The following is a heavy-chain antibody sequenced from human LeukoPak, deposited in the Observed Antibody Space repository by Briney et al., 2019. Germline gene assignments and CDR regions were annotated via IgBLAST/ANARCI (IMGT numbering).Heavy chain of an antibody. CDR1: GGSMNSYY. Sequence: SETLSLTCSVSGGSMNSYYWSWIRQSPGKGLEWIGYIYYSGSTNYNPSLKSRVTISVDTSKTQFSLKLSSVTAADTAVYYCARHVWLQPFDYWGQGTLVTVSS. CDR3: ARHVWLQPFDY. D-gene: IGHD3-9*01. V-gene: IGHV4-59*08. J-gene: IGHJ4*02. CDR2: IYYSGST.